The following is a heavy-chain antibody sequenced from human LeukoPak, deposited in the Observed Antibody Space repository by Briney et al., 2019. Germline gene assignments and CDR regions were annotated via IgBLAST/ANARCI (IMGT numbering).Heavy chain of an antibody. CDR1: GSTFSSYW. D-gene: IGHD6-19*01. J-gene: IGHJ1*01. V-gene: IGHV3-74*01. CDR2: INSDGSST. Sequence: PGGSLRLSCAASGSTFSSYWMHWVRQAPGKGLVWVSRINSDGSSTSYADSVKGRFTISRDNAKNTLYLQMNSLRAEDTAVYYCARVPHYSSGREYFQHWGQGTLVTVSS. CDR3: ARVPHYSSGREYFQH.